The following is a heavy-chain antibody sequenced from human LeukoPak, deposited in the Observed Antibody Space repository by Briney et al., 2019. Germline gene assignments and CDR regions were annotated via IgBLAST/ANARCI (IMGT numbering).Heavy chain of an antibody. D-gene: IGHD4-17*01. CDR3: AGDRIIYGDYGDAFDI. V-gene: IGHV3-21*01. Sequence: GESLRVSCAASGFTFNNYYMNWVRQAPGKGLEWVSSISSSSNHIYYADSLKGRFTISRDNAKNSLYLQMNSLRAEDTAVYYCAGDRIIYGDYGDAFDIWGQGTMVTVSS. CDR2: ISSSSNHI. CDR1: GFTFNNYY. J-gene: IGHJ3*02.